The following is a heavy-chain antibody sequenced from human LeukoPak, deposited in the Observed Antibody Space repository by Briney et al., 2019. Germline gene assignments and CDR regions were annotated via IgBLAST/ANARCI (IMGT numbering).Heavy chain of an antibody. CDR2: IYTSGGT. CDR1: GGSIRSGDYY. V-gene: IGHV4-61*02. J-gene: IGHJ4*02. Sequence: PSETLSLTCTVSGGSIRSGDYYWSWIRQPPGKGLEWIGRIYTSGGTDYNPSLKSRVTMSLDTSKNQFSLKLSSVTAADTAVYYCARDRGSYQGLFDYWGQGTLVTVSS. CDR3: ARDRGSYQGLFDY. D-gene: IGHD1-26*01.